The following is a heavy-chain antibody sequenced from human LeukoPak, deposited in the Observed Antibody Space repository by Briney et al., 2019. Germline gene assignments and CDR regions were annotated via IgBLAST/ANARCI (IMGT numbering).Heavy chain of an antibody. D-gene: IGHD6-6*01. Sequence: ASVKVSCKASGYTFTGYYMHWVRQAPGQGLEWMGWINPNSGGTNYAQKIQGRVTMTRDTSISTAYMELSRLRSDDTAVYYCARERPIAARLEFGFDPWGQGTLVTVSS. CDR1: GYTFTGYY. J-gene: IGHJ5*02. CDR2: INPNSGGT. V-gene: IGHV1-2*02. CDR3: ARERPIAARLEFGFDP.